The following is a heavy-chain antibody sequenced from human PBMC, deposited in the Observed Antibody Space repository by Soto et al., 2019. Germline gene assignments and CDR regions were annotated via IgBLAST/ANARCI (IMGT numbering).Heavy chain of an antibody. Sequence: ASVKVSCKASGYTFTGYYMHWVRQAPGQGLEWMGWINPNSGGTNYAQKFQGRVTMTRDTSISTAYMELSRLRSDDTAVYYCASGAQGYCSGGSCYLPLPANRFDPWGQGTLVTVSS. V-gene: IGHV1-2*02. J-gene: IGHJ5*02. CDR1: GYTFTGYY. D-gene: IGHD2-15*01. CDR2: INPNSGGT. CDR3: ASGAQGYCSGGSCYLPLPANRFDP.